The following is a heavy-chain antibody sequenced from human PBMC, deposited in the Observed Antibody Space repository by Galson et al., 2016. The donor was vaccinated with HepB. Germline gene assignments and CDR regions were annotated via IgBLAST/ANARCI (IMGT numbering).Heavy chain of an antibody. V-gene: IGHV3-13*01. CDR3: VREGHNRTWYEYFDY. CDR1: GFTFSNYD. CDR2: IGTGGDT. J-gene: IGHJ4*02. Sequence: SLRLSCAASGFTFSNYDMHWVRQPPGKGLEWVSGIGTGGDTNYQGSVQGRCTISSKNDKSSMYLQMISMRAEDTAIYYCVREGHNRTWYEYFDYWGQGILVTVSS. D-gene: IGHD2/OR15-2a*01.